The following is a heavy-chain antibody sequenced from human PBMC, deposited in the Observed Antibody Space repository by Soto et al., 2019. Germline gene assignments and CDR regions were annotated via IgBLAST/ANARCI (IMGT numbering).Heavy chain of an antibody. CDR2: ISSNGGST. D-gene: IGHD3-3*01. Sequence: EVQLVESGGGLVQPGGSLRLSCAASGFTFSSYAMHWVRQAPGKGLEYVSAISSNGGSTYYANSVKGSFTISRDNSKNTLYLQMGSLRAEDMAVYYCARGITIFGVVTSSDAFDSWGQGTMVTVSS. J-gene: IGHJ3*02. CDR1: GFTFSSYA. CDR3: ARGITIFGVVTSSDAFDS. V-gene: IGHV3-64*01.